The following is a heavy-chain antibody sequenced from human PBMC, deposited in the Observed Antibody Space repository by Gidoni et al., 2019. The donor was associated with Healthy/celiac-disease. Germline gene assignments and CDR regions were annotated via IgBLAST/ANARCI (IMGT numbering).Heavy chain of an antibody. Sequence: QVQLVQSGAEVKTPGASVKVSCQASGYTFTSYYMHWVRQAPGQGLEWMGIINPSGGSTSYAQKFQGRVTMTRDTSTSTVYMELSSLRSEDTAVYYCARQDYYDSSGEYYFDYWGQGTLVTVSS. CDR1: GYTFTSYY. CDR3: ARQDYYDSSGEYYFDY. J-gene: IGHJ4*02. V-gene: IGHV1-46*01. D-gene: IGHD3-22*01. CDR2: INPSGGST.